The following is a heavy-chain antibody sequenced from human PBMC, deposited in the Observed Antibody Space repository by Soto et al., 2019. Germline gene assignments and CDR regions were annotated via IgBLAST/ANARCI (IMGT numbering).Heavy chain of an antibody. D-gene: IGHD6-19*01. CDR2: VSHDGRNT. CDR3: AKGGRQWLVTSDFNY. Sequence: VQLVESGGGVVQPGRSLRLSCEASGFTFSDYARHWVGQAPGKGLEWVAVVSHDGRNTHYADSVKGRFTISRDSSKNTVSLEMTSLRAEDTAVYYCAKGGRQWLVTSDFNYWGQGALVTVSS. V-gene: IGHV3-30*18. CDR1: GFTFSDYA. J-gene: IGHJ4*02.